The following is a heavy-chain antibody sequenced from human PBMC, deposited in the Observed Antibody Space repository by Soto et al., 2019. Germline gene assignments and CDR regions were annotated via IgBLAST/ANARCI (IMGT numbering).Heavy chain of an antibody. V-gene: IGHV5-10-1*03. CDR2: IDPSDSYT. Sequence: EVQLVQSGAEVKKPGESLRISCKGSGYSFTSYWISWVRQMPGKGLEWMGRIDPSDSYTNYSPSFQGHVTISADKSISTAYLQWSSLKASDTAMDYCARLAGEPHGSGSPGWFDPWGQGTLVTVSS. D-gene: IGHD3-10*01. CDR1: GYSFTSYW. CDR3: ARLAGEPHGSGSPGWFDP. J-gene: IGHJ5*02.